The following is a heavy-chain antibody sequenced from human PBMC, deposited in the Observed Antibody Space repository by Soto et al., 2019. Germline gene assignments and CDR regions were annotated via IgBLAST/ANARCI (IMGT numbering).Heavy chain of an antibody. Sequence: QVPLQQSGPGLVKPSQTLSLTCAISGDSVSSNSAAWNWIRQSPSRGLEWLGRTYYRSKWYNDYAVSVKSRITINPDTSKNQFSLQLNSVTPEDTAVYYCARDRCSSTSCYAHYYYYYMDVWGKGTTVTVSS. CDR1: GDSVSSNSAA. D-gene: IGHD2-2*01. J-gene: IGHJ6*03. V-gene: IGHV6-1*01. CDR2: TYYRSKWYN. CDR3: ARDRCSSTSCYAHYYYYYMDV.